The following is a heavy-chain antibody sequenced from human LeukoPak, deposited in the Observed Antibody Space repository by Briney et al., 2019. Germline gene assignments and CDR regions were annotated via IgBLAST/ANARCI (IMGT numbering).Heavy chain of an antibody. Sequence: SETLSLTCTVSGGSISGGGYYWSWIRQHPGKGLEWIGYIYYSGSTYYNPSLKSRVTISVDTSKNQFSLKLSSVTAADTAVYYCARGGIVVYAFDIWGQGTMVTVSS. J-gene: IGHJ3*02. CDR1: GGSISGGGYY. V-gene: IGHV4-31*03. D-gene: IGHD3-22*01. CDR2: IYYSGST. CDR3: ARGGIVVYAFDI.